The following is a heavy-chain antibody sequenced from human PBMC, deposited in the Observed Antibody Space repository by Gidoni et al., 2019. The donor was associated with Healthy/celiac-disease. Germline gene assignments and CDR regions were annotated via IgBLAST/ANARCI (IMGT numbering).Heavy chain of an antibody. CDR2: INHSGST. CDR3: AREGITMIVPLDV. J-gene: IGHJ6*02. CDR1: GGSFSGYY. V-gene: IGHV4-34*01. D-gene: IGHD3-22*01. Sequence: QVQLQQWGAGLLKPSETLSLTCAVYGGSFSGYYWSWIRQPPGKGLEWIGEINHSGSTNYNPSLKSRVTISVDTSKNQFSLKLSSVTAADTAVYYCAREGITMIVPLDVWGQGITVTVSS.